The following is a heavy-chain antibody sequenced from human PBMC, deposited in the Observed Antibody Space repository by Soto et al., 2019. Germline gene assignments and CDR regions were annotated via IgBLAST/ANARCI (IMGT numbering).Heavy chain of an antibody. V-gene: IGHV4-30-2*01. CDR3: ARVPGP. J-gene: IGHJ5*02. Sequence: PSETLSLTCTVPGGSISYYWSWIRQPPGKGREWMGYIYHSGSTYYNPSLKSRVTISVDRSRNQFSLKLSSVTAADTAVYYCARVPGPWGQGTLVTGSS. CDR2: IYHSGST. CDR1: GGSISYY.